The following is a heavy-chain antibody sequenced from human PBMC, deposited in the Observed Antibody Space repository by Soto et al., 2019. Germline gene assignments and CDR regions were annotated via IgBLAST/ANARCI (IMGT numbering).Heavy chain of an antibody. CDR3: GRLEGLATISYYFDY. CDR1: GGSVGGSGGY. J-gene: IGHJ4*02. CDR2: VYYSGST. Sequence: LETLCLTCSVSGGSVGGSGGYWGWVRQPPGKGLEWIGSVYYSGSTYYNPSLESRVTISVDKSKNQFSLKLMSLSAADTAVYYCGRLEGLATISYYFDYWGQGALVTVSS. D-gene: IGHD3-9*01. V-gene: IGHV4-39*01.